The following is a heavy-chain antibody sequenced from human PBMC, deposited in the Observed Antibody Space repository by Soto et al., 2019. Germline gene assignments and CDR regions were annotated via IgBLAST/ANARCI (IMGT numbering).Heavy chain of an antibody. J-gene: IGHJ6*03. V-gene: IGHV1-69*13. Sequence: ASVKVSCKASGGTFSSYAISWVRQAPGQGLEWMGGIIPIFGTANYAQKFQGRVTITADESTSTAYMELSSLRSEDTAVYYCARPKSIAARPDSKKGSYYYMDVWGKGTTVTVSS. D-gene: IGHD6-6*01. CDR2: IIPIFGTA. CDR3: ARPKSIAARPDSKKGSYYYMDV. CDR1: GGTFSSYA.